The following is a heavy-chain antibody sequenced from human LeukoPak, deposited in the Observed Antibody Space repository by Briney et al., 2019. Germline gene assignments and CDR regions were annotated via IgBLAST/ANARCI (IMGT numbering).Heavy chain of an antibody. Sequence: SETLSLTCTVSGGSISSSSYYWGWIRQPPGKGLEWIGSIYYSGSTYYNPSLKSRVTISVDTSKNQFSLKLSSVTAADTAVYYCAGDRGSYLGDAFDIWGQGTMVTVSS. CDR3: AGDRGSYLGDAFDI. D-gene: IGHD1-26*01. J-gene: IGHJ3*02. V-gene: IGHV4-39*07. CDR2: IYYSGST. CDR1: GGSISSSSYY.